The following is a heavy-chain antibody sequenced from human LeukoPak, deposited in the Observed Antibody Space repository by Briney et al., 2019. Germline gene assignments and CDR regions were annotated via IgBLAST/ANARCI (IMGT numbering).Heavy chain of an antibody. CDR3: ARHKWVVSFYYGMDV. J-gene: IGHJ6*02. Sequence: GESLKISCKGSGYSFTNFWIAWVRQMPGKGLELMGIIYPGDFDTRYSPSFQGQVTISADKSTSTAYLQWSGLKASDTAMYFCARHKWVVSFYYGMDVWGQGTTVIVSS. CDR1: GYSFTNFW. V-gene: IGHV5-51*01. CDR2: IYPGDFDT. D-gene: IGHD2-15*01.